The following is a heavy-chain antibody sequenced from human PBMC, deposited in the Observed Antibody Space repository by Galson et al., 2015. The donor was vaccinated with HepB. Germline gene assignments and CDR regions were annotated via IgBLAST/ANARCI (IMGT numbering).Heavy chain of an antibody. CDR1: GYTFTSYG. J-gene: IGHJ3*02. CDR2: ISAYNGNT. Sequence: SVKVSCKASGYTFTSYGISWVRQAPGQGLEWMGWISAYNGNTNYAQKLQGRVTMTTDTSTSTAYVELRSLRSDDTAVYYCARVLRVVPGEGPCYCGGDCYCDAFDIWGQGTMVTVSS. CDR3: ARVLRVVPGEGPCYCGGDCYCDAFDI. D-gene: IGHD2-21*02. V-gene: IGHV1-18*01.